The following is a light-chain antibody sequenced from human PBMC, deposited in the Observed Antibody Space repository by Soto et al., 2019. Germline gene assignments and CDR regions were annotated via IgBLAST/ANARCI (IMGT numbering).Light chain of an antibody. J-gene: IGKJ4*01. CDR1: QSITNY. Sequence: DIQMTQSSSALSASVGDRVTITCRASQSITNYLNWYQHKPGQAPNLLIYAASTLQAGVPSRFRGSGSGTVFTLTISSLQPEDFATYFCQQSNSSPPTFGGGTKVEIK. CDR2: AAS. CDR3: QQSNSSPPT. V-gene: IGKV1-39*01.